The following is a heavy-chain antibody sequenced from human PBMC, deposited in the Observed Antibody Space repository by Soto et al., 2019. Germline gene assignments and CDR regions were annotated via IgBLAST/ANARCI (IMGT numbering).Heavy chain of an antibody. CDR1: GASISRYY. J-gene: IGHJ4*02. D-gene: IGHD3-9*01. V-gene: IGHV4-59*08. CDR3: ARINGVYDILTGYYAPLYYFDY. Sequence: SETLSLTCTVSGASISRYYWSWIRQSPGKGLEWIGYLYNTGSTIYNPSLKSRVTISVDTSKNQFSLKMNSVTAADTAVYYCARINGVYDILTGYYAPLYYFDYWGQGTLVTVSS. CDR2: LYNTGST.